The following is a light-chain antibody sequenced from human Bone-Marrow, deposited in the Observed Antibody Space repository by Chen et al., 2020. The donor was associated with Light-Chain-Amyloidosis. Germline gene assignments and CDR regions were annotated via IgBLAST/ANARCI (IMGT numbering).Light chain of an antibody. CDR2: WAS. V-gene: IGKV4-1*01. Sequence: DIVMTQSPDSLAVSLGERATINCKSSQSVLYSSDNRNYLAWYQHKPGQPPKLLIYWASIRESGVPDRFSGSGSGTDFTLTISSLQAEDVAVYYCQQYNNWPRTFGQGTRVEVK. J-gene: IGKJ1*01. CDR3: QQYNNWPRT. CDR1: QSVLYSSDNRNY.